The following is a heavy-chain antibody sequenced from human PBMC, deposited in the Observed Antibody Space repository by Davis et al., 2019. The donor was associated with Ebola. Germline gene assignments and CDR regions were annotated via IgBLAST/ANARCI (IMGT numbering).Heavy chain of an antibody. CDR1: GGSISSYY. V-gene: IGHV4-59*08. D-gene: IGHD5-24*01. Sequence: MPSETLSFTCTVSGGSISSYYWSWIRQPPGKGLEWIGYIYYSGSTNYNPSLKSRVTISVDTSKNQFSLKLSSVTAADTAVYYCARTRWPVKWFDPWGQGTLVTVSS. CDR3: ARTRWPVKWFDP. J-gene: IGHJ5*02. CDR2: IYYSGST.